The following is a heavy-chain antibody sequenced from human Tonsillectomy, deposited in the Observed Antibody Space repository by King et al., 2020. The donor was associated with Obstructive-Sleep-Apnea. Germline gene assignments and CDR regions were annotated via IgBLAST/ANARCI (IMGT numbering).Heavy chain of an antibody. V-gene: IGHV4-39*07. CDR3: ARDYYASGNYYVDY. Sequence: QLQESGPGLVKPSETLSLTCTFSGGSISSSSYYWGCIRQPPGKRLEWMGSIYYIGCTYYHPSLSSRVTISEDTSKNQFSLRLSSVTAADTAVYYCARDYYASGNYYVDYWGQGILVTVSS. D-gene: IGHD3-10*01. CDR1: GGSISSSSYY. CDR2: IYYIGCT. J-gene: IGHJ4*02.